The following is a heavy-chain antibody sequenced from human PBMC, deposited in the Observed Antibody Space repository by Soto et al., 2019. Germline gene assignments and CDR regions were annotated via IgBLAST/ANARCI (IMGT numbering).Heavy chain of an antibody. J-gene: IGHJ6*02. CDR2: IYSGGST. V-gene: IGHV3-53*01. CDR3: ARDLGGNSIYYYYGMDV. Sequence: PGGSLRLSCAASGFTVSSNYMSWVRQAPGKGLEWVSVIYSGGSTYYADSVKGRFTISRDNSKNTLYLQMNSLRAEDTAVYYCARDLGGNSIYYYYGMDVWGQGTTVTVSS. CDR1: GFTVSSNY. D-gene: IGHD2-21*02.